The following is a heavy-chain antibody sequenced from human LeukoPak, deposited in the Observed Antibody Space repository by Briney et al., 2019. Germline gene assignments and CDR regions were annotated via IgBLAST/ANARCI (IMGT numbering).Heavy chain of an antibody. Sequence: ASVKVSCKASGYTFTSYSINWVRQAPGQGLEWMAWISAYNGNTNCAQKFQGRVTLSRDTSTSTAYMELRSLRSDDTAVYFCARGMSGYTEDPFDIWGQGTVVTVSS. CDR2: ISAYNGNT. CDR1: GYTFTSYS. V-gene: IGHV1-18*01. J-gene: IGHJ3*02. CDR3: ARGMSGYTEDPFDI. D-gene: IGHD2-2*02.